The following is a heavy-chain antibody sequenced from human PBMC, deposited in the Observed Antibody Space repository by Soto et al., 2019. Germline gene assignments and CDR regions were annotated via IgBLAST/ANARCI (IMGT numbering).Heavy chain of an antibody. CDR3: ARAGPYSSSSRGYYYYYYGMDV. V-gene: IGHV6-1*01. CDR1: GDSVSSNSAA. Sequence: QSQTLSLTCAISGDSVSSNSAAWNWIRQSPSRGLEWLGRTYYRSKWYNDYAVSVKSRITINPDTSKNQFSLQLNSVTPEDTAVYYCARAGPYSSSSRGYYYYYYGMDVWGQGTTVTVSS. D-gene: IGHD6-6*01. J-gene: IGHJ6*02. CDR2: TYYRSKWYN.